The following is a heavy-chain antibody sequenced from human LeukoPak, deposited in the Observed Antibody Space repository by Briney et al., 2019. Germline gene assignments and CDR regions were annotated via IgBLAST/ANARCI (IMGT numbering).Heavy chain of an antibody. Sequence: ASVKVSCKASGYTFTSYGISWVRQAPGQGLEWMGWISAYNGNTNYAQKLQGRVTMTTDTSTSTAYMELRSLRSDDTAVYYCARGHQDSNHYYYYYMDVWGEGTTVTDS. J-gene: IGHJ6*03. CDR1: GYTFTSYG. D-gene: IGHD4-11*01. CDR2: ISAYNGNT. V-gene: IGHV1-18*01. CDR3: ARGHQDSNHYYYYYMDV.